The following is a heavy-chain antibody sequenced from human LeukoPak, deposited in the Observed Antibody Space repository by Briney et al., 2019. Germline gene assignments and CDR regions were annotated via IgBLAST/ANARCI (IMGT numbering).Heavy chain of an antibody. Sequence: ASVKVTCKASGYTFTGYYMHWVRQAPGQGLEWMGWINPNSGGTNYAQKFQGRVTMTRDTSISTAYMELSRLRSDDTAVYYCARVVPAATPTLDYWGQGTLVTVSS. CDR3: ARVVPAATPTLDY. CDR2: INPNSGGT. D-gene: IGHD2-2*01. J-gene: IGHJ4*02. V-gene: IGHV1-2*02. CDR1: GYTFTGYY.